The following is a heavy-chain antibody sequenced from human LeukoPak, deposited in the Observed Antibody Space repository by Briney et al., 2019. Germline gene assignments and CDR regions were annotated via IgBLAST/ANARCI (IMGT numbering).Heavy chain of an antibody. V-gene: IGHV3-11*01. Sequence: PGGSLRLSCAASGFTFSDYYMSWIRQAPGKGLEWVSYISSSGSTIYYADSVKGRFTISRDNAKNSLYLQMNSLRAEDTAVYHCARALSGYGYNWFDPWGQGTLVTVSS. D-gene: IGHD5-12*01. CDR1: GFTFSDYY. CDR3: ARALSGYGYNWFDP. J-gene: IGHJ5*02. CDR2: ISSSGSTI.